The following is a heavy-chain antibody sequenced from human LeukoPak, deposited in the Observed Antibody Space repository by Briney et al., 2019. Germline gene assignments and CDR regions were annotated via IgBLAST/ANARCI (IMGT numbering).Heavy chain of an antibody. CDR3: ARRLGRKFGERFYYYHYMDV. D-gene: IGHD3-10*01. CDR1: GGSISSYY. V-gene: IGHV4-59*01. Sequence: PSETLSLTCTVSGGSISSYYWSWIRQPPGKGLEWIGYIYYSGSTNYRPSLKSRVTISVDTSKNQFSLKLSSVTAADTAVYYCARRLGRKFGERFYYYHYMDVWGKGTTVTISS. CDR2: IYYSGST. J-gene: IGHJ6*03.